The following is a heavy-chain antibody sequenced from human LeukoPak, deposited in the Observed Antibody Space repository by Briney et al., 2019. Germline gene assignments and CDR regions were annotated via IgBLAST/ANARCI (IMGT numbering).Heavy chain of an antibody. Sequence: ASVKVSCKASGYTFTGYYMHWVRQAPGQGLEWMGWINPNSGGTNYAQKFQGRVTMTRDTSISTAYMELSRLRSDDTAVYYCARAGRAVAGTGVYYYYYMDVWGKGTTVTISS. V-gene: IGHV1-2*02. J-gene: IGHJ6*03. CDR3: ARAGRAVAGTGVYYYYYMDV. D-gene: IGHD6-19*01. CDR2: INPNSGGT. CDR1: GYTFTGYY.